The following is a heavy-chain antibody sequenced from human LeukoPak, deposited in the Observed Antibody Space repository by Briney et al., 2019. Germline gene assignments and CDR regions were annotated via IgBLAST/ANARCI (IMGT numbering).Heavy chain of an antibody. CDR2: ISGSGGST. V-gene: IGHV3-23*01. Sequence: PGGSLRLSCAASGSTFSSYAMSWVRQAPGKGLEWVSAISGSGGSTYHADSVKGRFTISRDNSKNTLYLQMNSLRAEDTAVYYCAKDRWGYYGATFGYYFDYWGQGTLVTVSS. D-gene: IGHD4/OR15-4a*01. CDR1: GSTFSSYA. J-gene: IGHJ4*02. CDR3: AKDRWGYYGATFGYYFDY.